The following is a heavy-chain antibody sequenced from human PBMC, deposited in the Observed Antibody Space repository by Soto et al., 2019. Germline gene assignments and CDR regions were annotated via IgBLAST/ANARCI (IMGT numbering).Heavy chain of an antibody. D-gene: IGHD3-22*01. J-gene: IGHJ4*02. CDR2: IYWDDDK. V-gene: IGHV2-5*02. CDR1: GFSLSTSGVG. Sequence: QITLKESGPTLVKPTQTLTLTCTFSGFSLSTSGVGVGWIRQPPGKALEWLALIYWDDDKRYSPSLKSRLTITKDTSNNQVVLTMTNMDPVDTATYYCAHRGAGYYDSSGYLPLFDYWGQGTLVTVSS. CDR3: AHRGAGYYDSSGYLPLFDY.